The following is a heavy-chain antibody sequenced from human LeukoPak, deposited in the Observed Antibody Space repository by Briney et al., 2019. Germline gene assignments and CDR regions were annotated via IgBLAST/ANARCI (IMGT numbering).Heavy chain of an antibody. J-gene: IGHJ6*02. CDR2: ISSSSSTI. CDR3: GSTGDYHGSGSYYKDYYYGMDV. Sequence: TGGSQRLSCAASGFTFSSYSMHWVRQSPGNGLEWVSYISSSSSTIYYADSVKGRFTISRDNAKNSLYLQMNSLRAEDTAVYYCGSTGDYHGSGSYYKDYYYGMDVWGQGTTVTVSS. CDR1: GFTFSSYS. D-gene: IGHD3-10*01. V-gene: IGHV3-48*01.